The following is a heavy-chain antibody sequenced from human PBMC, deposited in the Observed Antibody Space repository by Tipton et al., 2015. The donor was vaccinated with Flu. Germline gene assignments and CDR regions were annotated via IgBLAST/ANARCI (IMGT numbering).Heavy chain of an antibody. D-gene: IGHD5-24*01. CDR2: ISATADRS. CDR3: AKSLMGSHAFDI. CDR1: QFTFNTYA. Sequence: GSLRLSCAASQFTFNTYAMNWFRQAPGKGLEWVSSISATADRSYYADSVKGRFTISRDNAKKTLFLQMNSLGVEDSAIYYCAKSLMGSHAFDIWGLGTMVSVSS. J-gene: IGHJ3*02. V-gene: IGHV3-23*01.